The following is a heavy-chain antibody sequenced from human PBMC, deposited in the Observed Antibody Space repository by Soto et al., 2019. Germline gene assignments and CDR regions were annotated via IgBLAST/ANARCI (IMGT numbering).Heavy chain of an antibody. CDR2: MNPNSGNT. CDR3: ARNIRVAAHPHASAIDY. D-gene: IGHD6-6*01. J-gene: IGHJ4*02. CDR1: GYTFTSYD. V-gene: IGHV1-8*01. Sequence: ASVKVSCKASGYTFTSYDINWVRQATGQGLEWMGWMNPNSGNTGYAQKFQGRVTMTRNTPISTAYMELSSLRSEDTAVYYCARNIRVAAHPHASAIDYWGQGTLVTVSS.